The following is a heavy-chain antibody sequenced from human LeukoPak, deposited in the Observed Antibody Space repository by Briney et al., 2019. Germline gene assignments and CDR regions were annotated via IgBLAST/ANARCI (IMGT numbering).Heavy chain of an antibody. CDR1: GGTFSSYA. CDR3: ARDHVTTGTTRGLDY. CDR2: IIPIFGTA. D-gene: IGHD1-1*01. J-gene: IGHJ4*02. Sequence: ASVKVSCKASGGTFSSYAISWVRQAPGQGLEWMGGIIPIFGTANYAQKFQGRVTITTDESTSTAYMELSSLRSEDTAVYYCARDHVTTGTTRGLDYWGQGTLVTVSS. V-gene: IGHV1-69*05.